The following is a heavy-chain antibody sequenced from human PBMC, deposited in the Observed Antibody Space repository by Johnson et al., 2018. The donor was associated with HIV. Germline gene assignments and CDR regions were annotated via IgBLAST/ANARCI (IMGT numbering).Heavy chain of an antibody. CDR3: AKEEGIAAAGGAFDI. D-gene: IGHD6-13*01. CDR1: EFTFKDYY. Sequence: VQLVESGGGSVKPGGSLRLSCAASEFTFKDYYMNWIRQAPGKGLEWVSHISSSGTTKYYSDSVKGRFTISRDNAKNSLYLQMNSLRAEDTAVYYCAKEEGIAAAGGAFDIWGQGTMVTVSS. J-gene: IGHJ3*02. V-gene: IGHV3-11*01. CDR2: ISSSGTTK.